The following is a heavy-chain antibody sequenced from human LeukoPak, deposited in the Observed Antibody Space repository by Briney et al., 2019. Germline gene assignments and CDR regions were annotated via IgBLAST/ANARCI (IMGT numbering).Heavy chain of an antibody. CDR3: ARGDEAMATFDY. Sequence: TSETLSLTCAVYGGSFSGYYWSWIRQPPGKGLEWIGEINHSGSTNYNPSLKSRVTISVDTSKNQFSLKLSSVTAADTAVYYCARGDEAMATFDYWGQGTLVTVSS. J-gene: IGHJ4*02. CDR1: GGSFSGYY. V-gene: IGHV4-34*01. D-gene: IGHD5-18*01. CDR2: INHSGST.